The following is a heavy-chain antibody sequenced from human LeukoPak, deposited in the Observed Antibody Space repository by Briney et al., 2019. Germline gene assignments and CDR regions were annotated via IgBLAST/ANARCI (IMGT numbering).Heavy chain of an antibody. D-gene: IGHD2-2*01. CDR3: ARGVYCSSTSCYYYYFDY. Sequence: GGSLRLSCAASGFTVSSNYMSWVRQAPGKGLEWVSVIYSSGSTYYADSVKGRFTISRDNSKNTLYLQMNSLRAEDTAVYYCARGVYCSSTSCYYYYFDYWGQGTLVTVSS. CDR1: GFTVSSNY. V-gene: IGHV3-66*02. J-gene: IGHJ4*02. CDR2: IYSSGST.